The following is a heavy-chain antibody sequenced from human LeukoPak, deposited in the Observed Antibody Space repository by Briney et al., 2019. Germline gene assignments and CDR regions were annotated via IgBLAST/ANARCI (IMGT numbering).Heavy chain of an antibody. D-gene: IGHD3-10*01. CDR1: GFTFSSYE. Sequence: GGSLRLSCAASGFTFSSYEMNWVRQAPGRGREWVSYISSSGSTIYYADSVKGRFTISRNNAKNSLYLQMNSLRAEDTAVYCCARGFLVRFGELLYGSHGMDVWGQGTTVTVSS. CDR3: ARGFLVRFGELLYGSHGMDV. V-gene: IGHV3-48*03. J-gene: IGHJ6*02. CDR2: ISSSGSTI.